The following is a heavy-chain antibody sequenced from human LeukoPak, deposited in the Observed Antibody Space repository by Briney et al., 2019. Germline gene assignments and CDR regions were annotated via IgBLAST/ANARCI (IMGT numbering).Heavy chain of an antibody. Sequence: PSETLSLTRAVYLGSFRGNYRSWIPQPPGRGVERVGEINHSGSTTYNPSLKSRVTISVDTSKNQYSLTLSSVTAADTAVYYCARGPYSLEYFDLWGRGTLVTVSS. V-gene: IGHV4-34*01. D-gene: IGHD2-15*01. CDR3: ARGPYSLEYFDL. CDR2: INHSGST. CDR1: LGSFRGNY. J-gene: IGHJ2*01.